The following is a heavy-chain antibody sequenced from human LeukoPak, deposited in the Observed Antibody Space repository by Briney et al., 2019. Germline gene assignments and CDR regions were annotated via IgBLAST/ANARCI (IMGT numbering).Heavy chain of an antibody. CDR3: VWFGELLSIAP. D-gene: IGHD3-10*01. CDR1: GFTFSSYN. Sequence: GGSLRLSCAASGFTFSSYNMNWVRQAPGKGLEWVSSISSSSSYIYYADSVKGRFTISRDNAKNSLYLQMNSLRAEDTAVYYCVWFGELLSIAPWGQGTLVTVSS. CDR2: ISSSSSYI. V-gene: IGHV3-21*01. J-gene: IGHJ5*02.